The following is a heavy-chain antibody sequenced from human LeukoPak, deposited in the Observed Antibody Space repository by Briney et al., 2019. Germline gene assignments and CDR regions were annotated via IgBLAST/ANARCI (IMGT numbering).Heavy chain of an antibody. CDR2: ISGGGTTI. CDR3: ARDDYYGSGSYYNWFDP. V-gene: IGHV3-48*03. Sequence: GGSLRLSCAASGFSFSSYEMNWVRQGPGKGLEWVSYISGGGTTIYDADSVKGRFTISRDNAKNSLYLQLNSLRAEDTAVYYCARDDYYGSGSYYNWFDPWGQGTLVTVSS. J-gene: IGHJ5*02. CDR1: GFSFSSYE. D-gene: IGHD3-10*01.